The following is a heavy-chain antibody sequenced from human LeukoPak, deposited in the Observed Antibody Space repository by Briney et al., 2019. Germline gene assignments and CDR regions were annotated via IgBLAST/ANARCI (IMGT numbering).Heavy chain of an antibody. D-gene: IGHD5-18*01. J-gene: IGHJ4*02. V-gene: IGHV3-74*01. CDR2: INGDGGST. CDR3: ARDRATAMFDY. Sequence: GGSLRLSCAASGFTFSSYWMHWVRQAPGKGLVWVSRINGDGGSTTYADSVKGRFTISRDNAKNTLYLQMNSLRAEDTAVYYCARDRATAMFDYWAQGTLVTASS. CDR1: GFTFSSYW.